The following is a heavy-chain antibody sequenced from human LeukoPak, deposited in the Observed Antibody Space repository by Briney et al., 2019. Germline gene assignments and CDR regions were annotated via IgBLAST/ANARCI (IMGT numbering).Heavy chain of an antibody. CDR3: ARVRTTMIVVTEDAFDL. J-gene: IGHJ3*01. V-gene: IGHV3-23*01. Sequence: GGSLRLSCAASGFTFSHYAMYWVRQAPGKGLEWVSSIDASGGATYYADSVKGRFTISRDNSKNTLYLQLNSLRPEDTAVYYCARVRTTMIVVTEDAFDLWGQGTMVTVSS. CDR1: GFTFSHYA. D-gene: IGHD3-22*01. CDR2: IDASGGAT.